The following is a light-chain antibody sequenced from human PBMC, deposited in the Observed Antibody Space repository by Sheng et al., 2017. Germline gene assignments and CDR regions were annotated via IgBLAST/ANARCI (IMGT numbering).Light chain of an antibody. CDR1: QFISNK. CDR2: DFS. J-gene: IGKJ1*01. Sequence: EIVMTQSPATLSASPGERATLSCRASQFISNKVAWYQQAPGQAPRLLFYDFSTRAPGIPARFSVSGSGTEFTLTISSLQSEDFAVYHCQQYFQWPRTFGQGTEGGSQT. V-gene: IGKV3-15*01. CDR3: QQYFQWPRT.